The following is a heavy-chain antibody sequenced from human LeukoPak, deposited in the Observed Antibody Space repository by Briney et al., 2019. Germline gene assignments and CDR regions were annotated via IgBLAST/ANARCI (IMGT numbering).Heavy chain of an antibody. V-gene: IGHV3-21*01. CDR1: GFTFSSYS. CDR3: ARDTSLLYCGGDCFNWFDP. CDR2: ISSSSSYI. J-gene: IGHJ5*02. Sequence: GGSLRLSCAASGFTFSSYSMNWVRQAPGKGLEWVSSISSSSSYIYYADSVKGRFTISRDNAKNSLYLQMNSLRAEDTAVYYCARDTSLLYCGGDCFNWFDPWGQGTQVTVSS. D-gene: IGHD2-21*02.